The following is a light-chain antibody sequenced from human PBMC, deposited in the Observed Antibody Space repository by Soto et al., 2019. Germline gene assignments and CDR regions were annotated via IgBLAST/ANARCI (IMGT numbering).Light chain of an antibody. V-gene: IGKV3-15*01. CDR3: QQYNNWVT. CDR2: GAS. Sequence: EIVMTQSPATLSVSPGERATLSCRASQSVSSNLAWYQQKPGQAPRLLIYGASTRGTGIPARFSGSGSGTEFTRTISSLQSEDFAVYYCQQYNNWVTFGGGAKVEIK. CDR1: QSVSSN. J-gene: IGKJ4*01.